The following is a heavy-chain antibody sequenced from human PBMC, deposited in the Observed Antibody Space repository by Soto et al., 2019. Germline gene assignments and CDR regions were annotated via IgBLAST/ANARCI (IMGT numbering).Heavy chain of an antibody. V-gene: IGHV3-21*06. D-gene: IGHD3-22*01. CDR2: ISSRSTFI. J-gene: IGHJ4*02. CDR3: ARDPPLSMIVVVGVDDF. CDR1: GFTLTNEN. Sequence: GGSLRISCTVLGFTLTNENMNWVLQAPGKGLEWVSSISSRSTFINYADSVKGRFTISRDNDKGLVYLQMNSLRAEDTAVYYCARDPPLSMIVVVGVDDFWGQGTLVTVSS.